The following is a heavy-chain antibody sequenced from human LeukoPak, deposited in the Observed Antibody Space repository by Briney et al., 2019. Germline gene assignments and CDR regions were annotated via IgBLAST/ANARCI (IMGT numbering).Heavy chain of an antibody. CDR1: GFTFSSYG. Sequence: GGSLRLSCAASGFTFSSYGMSWVRQAPGKGLEWVSALSGSGVNTYYADSVKGRFTVSRDNSKHTLYLQMNSLRPEDTAIYYCAKFPSSHIVVVVAATWGQGTLVTVSS. CDR2: LSGSGVNT. CDR3: AKFPSSHIVVVVAAT. J-gene: IGHJ5*02. V-gene: IGHV3-23*01. D-gene: IGHD2-15*01.